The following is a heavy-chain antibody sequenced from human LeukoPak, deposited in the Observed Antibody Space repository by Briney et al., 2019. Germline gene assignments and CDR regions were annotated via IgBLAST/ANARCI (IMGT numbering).Heavy chain of an antibody. CDR1: GGSISSSSYY. D-gene: IGHD3-22*01. CDR2: IYYSGST. V-gene: IGHV4-39*01. J-gene: IGHJ4*02. Sequence: SETLSLTCTVSGGSISSSSYYWGWIRQPPGKGLEWIGSIYYSGSTYYNPSLKSRVTISVDTSKNQFSLKLSSVTAADTAVYYCARQSYYDSSGYLVDYWGQGTLVTVSS. CDR3: ARQSYYDSSGYLVDY.